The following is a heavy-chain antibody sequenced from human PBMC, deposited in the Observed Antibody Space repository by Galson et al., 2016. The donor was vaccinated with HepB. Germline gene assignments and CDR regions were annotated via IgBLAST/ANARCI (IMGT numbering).Heavy chain of an antibody. CDR1: GFTFSNYV. D-gene: IGHD2-15*01. CDR2: LSYDGSNK. V-gene: IGHV3-30-3*01. CDR3: ARDQDDCSGGNCYSNGLDV. Sequence: SLRLSCAASGFTFSNYVIHWVRQAPGKGLEWVAGLSYDGSNKYYADSVKGRFTISRDNSKNTLYAHLNSLSPDDTAVYFCARDQDDCSGGNCYSNGLDVWGRGTTVTFSS. J-gene: IGHJ6*02.